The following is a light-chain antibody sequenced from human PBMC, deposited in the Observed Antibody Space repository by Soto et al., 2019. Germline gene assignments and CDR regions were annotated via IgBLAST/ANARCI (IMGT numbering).Light chain of an antibody. V-gene: IGKV1-5*03. CDR1: QTTSNW. CDR3: HQSERT. Sequence: DIQMTQSPSSLSASVGDRVTITCRASQTTSNWLAWYQRKPGKAPNLLIYKASSLGSGVPSTFSGSGSGTEFTLTISSLQPDDFATYYCHQSERTFGQG. J-gene: IGKJ1*01. CDR2: KAS.